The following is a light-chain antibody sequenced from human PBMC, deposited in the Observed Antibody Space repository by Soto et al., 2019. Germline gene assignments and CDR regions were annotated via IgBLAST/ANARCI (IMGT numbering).Light chain of an antibody. Sequence: EIVLTQSPGTLSLSPGERATLSCRASQSVSSSHLAWYQQKPGQAPRLLIYGASTRATGIPDRFSGSGSGEDFTLTISRLEPEDFAGYYCQQYGSSRPLTFGGGTKVEIK. CDR1: QSVSSSH. V-gene: IGKV3-20*01. CDR2: GAS. J-gene: IGKJ4*01. CDR3: QQYGSSRPLT.